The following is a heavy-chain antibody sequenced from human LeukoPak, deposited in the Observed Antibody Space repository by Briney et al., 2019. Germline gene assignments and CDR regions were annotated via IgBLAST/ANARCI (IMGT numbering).Heavy chain of an antibody. J-gene: IGHJ6*04. CDR1: GFTISSYE. CDR2: ISSSGSTI. V-gene: IGHV3-48*03. Sequence: GGSLRLSCATSGFTISSYEMNWVRQAPGKGLEWVSYISSSGSTIYYADSVKGRFTISRDNAKNSLYLQMNSLRAEDTAVYYCAELGITMIGGVWGKGTTVTISS. D-gene: IGHD3-10*02. CDR3: AELGITMIGGV.